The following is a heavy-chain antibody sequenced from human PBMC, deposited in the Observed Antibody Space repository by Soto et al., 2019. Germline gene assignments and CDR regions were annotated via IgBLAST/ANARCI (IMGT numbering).Heavy chain of an antibody. V-gene: IGHV1-18*01. CDR3: AVGQEYAYGDYEGFDY. J-gene: IGHJ4*02. CDR2: ISAYNGNT. D-gene: IGHD4-17*01. CDR1: GYTFTSYG. Sequence: ASVKVSCKASGYTFTSYGISWVRQAPGQGLEWMGWISAYNGNTNYAQKLQGRVTMTTDTSTSTAYMELRSLRSDDTAVYYCAVGQEYAYGDYEGFDYWGQGTLVTVSS.